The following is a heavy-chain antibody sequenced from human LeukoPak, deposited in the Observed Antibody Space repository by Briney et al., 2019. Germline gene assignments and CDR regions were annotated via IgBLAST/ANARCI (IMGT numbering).Heavy chain of an antibody. CDR2: IYNSGST. CDR3: TRRAYCSGGTCYSDY. Sequence: SETLSLTCSVSGGSISSSTYYWGWIRQPPGKGLEWIGNIYNSGSTYYNPSLKSRVTISVDTSKNQFSLKLSSVTAADTAVYYCTRRAYCSGGTCYSDYWGQGTLVTVSS. J-gene: IGHJ4*02. V-gene: IGHV4-39*01. CDR1: GGSISSSTYY. D-gene: IGHD2-15*01.